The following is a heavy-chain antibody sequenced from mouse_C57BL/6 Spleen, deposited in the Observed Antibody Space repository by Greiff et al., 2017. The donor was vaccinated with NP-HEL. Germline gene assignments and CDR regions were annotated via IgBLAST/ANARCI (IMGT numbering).Heavy chain of an antibody. D-gene: IGHD2-4*01. CDR3: TRGGIYDYDNYAMDY. V-gene: IGHV1-5*01. CDR1: GYTFTSYW. CDR2: IYPGNSDT. Sequence: EVQVVESGTVLARPGASVKMSCKTSGYTFTSYWMHWVKQRPGQGLEWIGAIYPGNSDTSYNQKFKGKAKLTAVTSASTAYMELSSLTNEDSAVYYCTRGGIYDYDNYAMDYWGQGTSVTVSS. J-gene: IGHJ4*01.